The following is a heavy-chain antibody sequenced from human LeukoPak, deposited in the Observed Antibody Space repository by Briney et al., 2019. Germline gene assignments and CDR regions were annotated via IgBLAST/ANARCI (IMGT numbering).Heavy chain of an antibody. Sequence: TSETLSLTCTVSGGSISGYYWSWIRQPPGKGLEWIGYIYYSGSTNYNPSLKSRVTISVDTSKDQFSLKLSSVTAADTAVYYCARGCSAGTPHNWFDPWGQGTLVTVSS. CDR1: GGSISGYY. CDR2: IYYSGST. J-gene: IGHJ5*02. CDR3: ARGCSAGTPHNWFDP. D-gene: IGHD6-13*01. V-gene: IGHV4-59*01.